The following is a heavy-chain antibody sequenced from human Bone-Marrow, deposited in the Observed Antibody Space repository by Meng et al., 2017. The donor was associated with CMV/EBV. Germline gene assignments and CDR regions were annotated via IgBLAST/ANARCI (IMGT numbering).Heavy chain of an antibody. Sequence: GESLKISCTVSGFTFNDYWMSWVRQAPGKGLEWVADIEGDGNTKYYADSVNGRCTISRDNAKKALYLQMNALRVEDTAVYYCASMWEGGYWGQGTLVTVSS. CDR3: ASMWEGGY. CDR2: IEGDGNTK. D-gene: IGHD1-26*01. J-gene: IGHJ4*02. V-gene: IGHV3-7*01. CDR1: GFTFNDYW.